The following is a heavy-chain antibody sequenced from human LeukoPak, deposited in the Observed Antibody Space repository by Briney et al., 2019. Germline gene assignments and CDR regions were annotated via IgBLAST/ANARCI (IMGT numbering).Heavy chain of an antibody. V-gene: IGHV3-23*01. J-gene: IGHJ4*02. D-gene: IGHD1-26*01. CDR3: AKDRLVRELTDHYFDY. Sequence: PGGSLRLSCAASGFTFSDYYMSWVRQAPGKGLEWVSAISGSGGSTYYADSVKGRFTISRDNSKNTLYLQMNSLRAEDTAVYYCAKDRLVRELTDHYFDYWGQGTLVTVSS. CDR2: ISGSGGST. CDR1: GFTFSDYY.